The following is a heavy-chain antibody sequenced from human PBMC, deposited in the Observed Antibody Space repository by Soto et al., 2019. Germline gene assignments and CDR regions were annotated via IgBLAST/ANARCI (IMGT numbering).Heavy chain of an antibody. D-gene: IGHD2-15*01. CDR2: ISSSSSYI. V-gene: IGHV3-21*01. J-gene: IGHJ5*02. CDR1: GFTFSSCS. CDR3: ARDGVVVAATSNWFDP. Sequence: PGGSLRLSCAASGFTFSSCSMNWVRQAPGKGLEWVSSISSSSSYIYYADSVKGRLTISRDNAKNSLYLQMNSLRAEDTAVYYCARDGVVVAATSNWFDPWGQGTLVTVSS.